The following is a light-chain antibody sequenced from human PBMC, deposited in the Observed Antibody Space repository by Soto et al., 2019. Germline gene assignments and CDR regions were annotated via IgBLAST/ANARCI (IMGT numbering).Light chain of an antibody. CDR1: QTISNW. J-gene: IGKJ1*01. V-gene: IGKV1-5*01. CDR3: QQYYSYWT. Sequence: DIQMTQSPSTLSASVGDRVTITCRVSQTISNWLAWYQQKPGEAPRLLIYDASSLAGGVPSRFSGSGSGTEFTLTLSSLQPDDFATYYCQQYYSYWTFGQGTKVDIK. CDR2: DAS.